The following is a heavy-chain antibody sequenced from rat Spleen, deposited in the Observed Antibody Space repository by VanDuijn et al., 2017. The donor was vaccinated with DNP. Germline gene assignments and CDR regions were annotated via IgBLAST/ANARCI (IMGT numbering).Heavy chain of an antibody. CDR3: ARGNPVWFAY. CDR2: ISYEGSST. CDR1: GFTFSDYY. Sequence: EVQLVESGGGLVQPGRSLKLSCAASGFTFSDYYMAWVRQAPKKGLEWVASISYEGSSTYYGDSVKGRFTISRDNAKSTLYLQMNSLRSEDTANYYCARGNPVWFAYWGQGTLVTVSS. D-gene: IGHD3-8*01. V-gene: IGHV5-22*01. J-gene: IGHJ3*01.